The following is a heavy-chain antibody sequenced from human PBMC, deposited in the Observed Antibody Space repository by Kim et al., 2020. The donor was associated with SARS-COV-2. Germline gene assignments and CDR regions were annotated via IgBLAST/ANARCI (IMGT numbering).Heavy chain of an antibody. J-gene: IGHJ3*02. CDR2: K. Sequence: KSYVDSVEGRFTISIDNSKHTLYLKMNSLRAEDTAVYYCAREWNDAFDIWGQGTMVTVSS. D-gene: IGHD1-1*01. V-gene: IGHV3-30*01. CDR3: AREWNDAFDI.